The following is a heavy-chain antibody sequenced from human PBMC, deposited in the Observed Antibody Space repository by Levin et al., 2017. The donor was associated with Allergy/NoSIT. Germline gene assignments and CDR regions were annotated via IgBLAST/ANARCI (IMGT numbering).Heavy chain of an antibody. CDR2: ISPSGTTI. V-gene: IGHV3-48*01. J-gene: IGHJ3*01. Sequence: GESLKISCAASGFTFSTYSMHWVRQAPGKGLEWVSYISPSGTTIYYADSVKDRFTISRDNAKNSLYLQMNSLRAEDTAVYYCAGDDYIGFWGQGTMVTVSS. D-gene: IGHD4-11*01. CDR3: AGDDYIGF. CDR1: GFTFSTYS.